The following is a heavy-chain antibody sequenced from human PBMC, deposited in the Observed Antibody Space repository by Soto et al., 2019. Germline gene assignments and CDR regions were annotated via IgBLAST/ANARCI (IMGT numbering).Heavy chain of an antibody. CDR1: GFTVSSTY. V-gene: IGHV3-66*01. D-gene: IGHD1-1*01. CDR2: IYGGGAT. Sequence: EVPLVESGGGLVQPGGTLRLSCAASGFTVSSTYMNWVRQAPGKGLEWVSVIYGGGATYYSDSVKGRFSISRDTSKNTLYLQMNSLRADDTAVYYCASGNNDYYYYYALDVWGQGTTVTVPS. CDR3: ASGNNDYYYYYALDV. J-gene: IGHJ6*01.